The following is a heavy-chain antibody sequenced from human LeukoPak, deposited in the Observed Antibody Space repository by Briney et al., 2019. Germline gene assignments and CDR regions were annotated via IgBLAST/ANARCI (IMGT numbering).Heavy chain of an antibody. V-gene: IGHV3-7*03. J-gene: IGHJ6*02. CDR1: GFTFSGFW. CDR3: ARGGDSEQLVYYYYYGMDV. D-gene: IGHD6-6*01. Sequence: GGSLRLSCAVSGFTFSGFWMSWSRQAPGKGLEWVASINSDGSEGYYADVVKGRFTISRDNAKNSLYLQINSLRAEDTAVYYCARGGDSEQLVYYYYYGMDVWGQGTTVTVSS. CDR2: INSDGSEG.